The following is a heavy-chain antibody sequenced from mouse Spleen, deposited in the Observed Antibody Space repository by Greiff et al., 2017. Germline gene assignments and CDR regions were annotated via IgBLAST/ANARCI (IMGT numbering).Heavy chain of an antibody. V-gene: IGHV1-82*01. J-gene: IGHJ2*01. D-gene: IGHD1-1*01. CDR3: AREGVYYGSGY. CDR2: IYPGDGDT. Sequence: QVQLQQSGPELVKPGASVKISCKASGYAFSSSWMNWVKQRPGKGLEWIGRIYPGDGDTNYNGKFKGKATLTADKSSSTAYMQLSSLTSEDSAVYFCAREGVYYGSGYWGQGTTLTVSS. CDR1: GYAFSSSW.